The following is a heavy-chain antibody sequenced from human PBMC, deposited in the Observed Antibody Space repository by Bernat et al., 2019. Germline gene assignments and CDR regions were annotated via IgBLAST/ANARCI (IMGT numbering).Heavy chain of an antibody. CDR1: GFTFSNAW. D-gene: IGHD2-21*01. J-gene: IGHJ4*02. CDR2: IKSKTDGGTT. CDR3: TTDTDVWWLPGGY. V-gene: IGHV3-15*01. Sequence: EVQLVESGGGLVKPGGSLRLYCAASGFTFSNAWMSWVRQAPGKGLEWVGRIKSKTDGGTTDYAAPVKGRFTISRDDSKNTLYLQMNSLKTEDTAVYYCTTDTDVWWLPGGYWGQGTLVTVSS.